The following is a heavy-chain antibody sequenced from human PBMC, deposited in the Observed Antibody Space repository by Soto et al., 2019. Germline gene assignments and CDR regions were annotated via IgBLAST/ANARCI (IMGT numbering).Heavy chain of an antibody. D-gene: IGHD2-21*01. CDR2: MNPPSDNT. CDR3: ARAPIDSAFWLDY. Sequence: QVHLVQSGAEVKKPGASVKVSCKASGYIFSDYDINWVRQAPGQGLEWMGWMNPPSDNTGYAEKFQGRVSVTRDTSINTAYMELSSLTSEDTAVYFCARAPIDSAFWLDYWGQGTLVTVSS. V-gene: IGHV1-8*01. J-gene: IGHJ4*02. CDR1: GYIFSDYD.